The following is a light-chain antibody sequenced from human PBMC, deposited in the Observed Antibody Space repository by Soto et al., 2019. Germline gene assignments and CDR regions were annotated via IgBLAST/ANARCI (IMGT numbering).Light chain of an antibody. V-gene: IGKV3-20*01. Sequence: EVVFTQSPGTLSLSPGERATLSCRASWVLKNSYLAWYQHXPGXAPRLLIYAASTRAADVPERFSGSGSGTDFTLTISSLEPGDSAVYYCQCQQWNGSSGTFGQGTKVDI. CDR1: WVLKNSY. CDR3: QCQQWNGSSGT. J-gene: IGKJ1*01. CDR2: AAS.